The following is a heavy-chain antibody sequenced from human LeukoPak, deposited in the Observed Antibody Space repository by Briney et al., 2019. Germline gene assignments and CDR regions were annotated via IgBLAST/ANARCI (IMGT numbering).Heavy chain of an antibody. CDR2: IYSGGST. CDR3: ARLPTYYYGSGSYYFDY. CDR1: GLTVSSNY. V-gene: IGHV3-53*01. J-gene: IGHJ4*02. D-gene: IGHD3-10*01. Sequence: GGSLRLSCAASGLTVSSNYMSWVRQAPGKGLEWVSVIYSGGSTYYADSVKGRSTISRDNSKNTLCLQMNSLRAEDTAVYYCARLPTYYYGSGSYYFDYWGQGTLVTVSS.